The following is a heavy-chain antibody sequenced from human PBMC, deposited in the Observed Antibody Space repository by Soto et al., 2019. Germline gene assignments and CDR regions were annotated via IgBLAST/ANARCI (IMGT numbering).Heavy chain of an antibody. D-gene: IGHD6-13*01. CDR2: INTAKDNT. Sequence: QVQLVQSGAEVKKPGASVKVSCKASGYTFTSYAIHWVRQAPGQRLEWMGWINTAKDNTKYSQKFQGRVTITRDTSASIVYMELSSLSSEDTAVYYCARGSSWSYFEYWGQGTLVTVSS. J-gene: IGHJ4*02. CDR3: ARGSSWSYFEY. CDR1: GYTFTSYA. V-gene: IGHV1-3*04.